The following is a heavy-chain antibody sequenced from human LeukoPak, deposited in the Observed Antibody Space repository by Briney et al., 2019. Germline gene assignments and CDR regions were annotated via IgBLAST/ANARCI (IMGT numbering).Heavy chain of an antibody. CDR2: IKQDGSKK. J-gene: IGHJ4*02. D-gene: IGHD6-19*01. CDR3: AFQWLVKRIAYYFDY. V-gene: IGHV3-7*01. CDR1: GFPFSSYW. Sequence: GGPLRLSCVASGFPFSSYWMTWVRQAPGKGLEWVANIKQDGSKKSYVDSVKGRFTISRDNAKNSLYLQMNSLRAEDTAIYYCAFQWLVKRIAYYFDYWGQGTLVTVSS.